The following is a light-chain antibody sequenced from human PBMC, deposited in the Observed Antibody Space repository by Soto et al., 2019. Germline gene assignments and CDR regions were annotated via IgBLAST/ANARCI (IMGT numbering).Light chain of an antibody. CDR3: QSANSSGVYTV. V-gene: IGLV3-25*02. Sequence: SYELTQSPSVSVSPGQTARLTCSGDALTKQYAHWYQQRPGQAPILVIYKDTERPSGIPERFSGSTSGTTVTLTINAVQAEDEADYYCQSANSSGVYTVFGAGTKVTVL. CDR2: KDT. CDR1: ALTKQY. J-gene: IGLJ1*01.